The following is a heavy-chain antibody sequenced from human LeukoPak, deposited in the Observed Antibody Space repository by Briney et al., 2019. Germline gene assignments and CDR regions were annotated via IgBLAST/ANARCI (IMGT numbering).Heavy chain of an antibody. J-gene: IGHJ4*02. Sequence: SGGSLRLSCVASGFTFSYFGMHWVRQAPGKGLEWVAFIRYDGSNEYYADSVKGRFTISRDNSKNTLYLQMNSLRVEDTAASYCAKIEGKYQLANIPDSWGQGTLVTVSS. V-gene: IGHV3-30*02. CDR2: IRYDGSNE. CDR3: AKIEGKYQLANIPDS. D-gene: IGHD2-2*01. CDR1: GFTFSYFG.